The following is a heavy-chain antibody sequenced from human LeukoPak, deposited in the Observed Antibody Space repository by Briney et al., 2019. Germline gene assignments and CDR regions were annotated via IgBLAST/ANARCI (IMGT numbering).Heavy chain of an antibody. V-gene: IGHV3-74*01. CDR1: GFTFNNYW. CDR2: INSDGSST. CDR3: TRHNYGDYYWYFDL. J-gene: IGHJ2*01. D-gene: IGHD4-17*01. Sequence: GGSLRLSCAASGFTFNNYWMHWVRQAPGKGLVWVSRINSDGSSTSYADSVKGRFTISRDNSKNTLYLQMNSLRAEDTAVYYCTRHNYGDYYWYFDLWGRGALVTVSS.